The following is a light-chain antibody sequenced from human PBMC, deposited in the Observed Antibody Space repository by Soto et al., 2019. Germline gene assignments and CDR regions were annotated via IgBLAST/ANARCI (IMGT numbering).Light chain of an antibody. V-gene: IGKV3-20*01. CDR1: QSVRSNY. Sequence: EIVLTQSPGTLSFSPGERATLSCRSSQSVRSNYLAWYQQKPGQAPRLLIYGASSRATGIPEGFSGSGSGTDFTLIISILEPEDFAVYYCQQYGISPYTFGQGAKLESK. J-gene: IGKJ2*01. CDR2: GAS. CDR3: QQYGISPYT.